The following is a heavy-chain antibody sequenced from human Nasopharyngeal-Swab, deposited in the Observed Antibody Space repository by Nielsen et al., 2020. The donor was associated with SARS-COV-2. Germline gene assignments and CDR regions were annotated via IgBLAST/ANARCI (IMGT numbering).Heavy chain of an antibody. V-gene: IGHV3-15*01. CDR2: IKSKTDGGTT. D-gene: IGHD3-10*01. Sequence: GESLKISCAASGFTFSNAWMSWVRQAPGKGLEWVGRIKSKTDGGTTDYAAPVKGSFTISRDDSKNTLYLQMNSLKTEDTAVYYCTTDLQGLLWFENYGMDVWGQGTTVTVSS. CDR3: TTDLQGLLWFENYGMDV. CDR1: GFTFSNAW. J-gene: IGHJ6*02.